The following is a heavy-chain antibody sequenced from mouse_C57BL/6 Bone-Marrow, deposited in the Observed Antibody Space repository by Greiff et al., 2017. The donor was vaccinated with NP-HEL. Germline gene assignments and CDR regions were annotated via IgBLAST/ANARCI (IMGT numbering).Heavy chain of an antibody. Sequence: VQLQQPGAELVRPGASVTLSCKASGYTFTDYEMHWVKQTPVHGLEWIGAIDPETGGTAYNQKFKGKAILTADKSSSTAYMELRSLTSEDSAVYYCTRRDYDSLYYYAMDYWGQGTSVTVSS. CDR1: GYTFTDYE. D-gene: IGHD2-4*01. CDR2: IDPETGGT. V-gene: IGHV1-15*01. CDR3: TRRDYDSLYYYAMDY. J-gene: IGHJ4*01.